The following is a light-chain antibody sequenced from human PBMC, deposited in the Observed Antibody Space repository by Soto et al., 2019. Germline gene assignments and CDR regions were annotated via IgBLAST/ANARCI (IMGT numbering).Light chain of an antibody. CDR1: QSVGTY. Sequence: EIGLTQSPATLYLSPGERATLSCRASQSVGTYLAWYQQKPGQAPRLLIYDASTRATGIPPRFSGTGSGTDFTLTINSLEPEDFAVYYCEQRSNWTPLTFGGGTKVEIK. CDR2: DAS. CDR3: EQRSNWTPLT. V-gene: IGKV3-11*01. J-gene: IGKJ4*01.